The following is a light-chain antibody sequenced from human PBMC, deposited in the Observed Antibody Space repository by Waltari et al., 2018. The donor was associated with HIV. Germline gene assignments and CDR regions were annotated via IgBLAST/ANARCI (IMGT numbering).Light chain of an antibody. Sequence: QSALTQPPSVSGSPGQSVTISCTGSSSDVGRYNRVSWYQQPPGTAPKLMIYEVSNRPSGVPDRFSGSKSGNTASLIISGLQAEDEADYYCSSYTSSNLVFGGGTKLTVL. J-gene: IGLJ2*01. CDR1: SSDVGRYNR. V-gene: IGLV2-18*02. CDR3: SSYTSSNLV. CDR2: EVS.